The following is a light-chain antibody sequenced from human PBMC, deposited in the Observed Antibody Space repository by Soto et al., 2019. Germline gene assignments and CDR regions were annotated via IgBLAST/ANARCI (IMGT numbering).Light chain of an antibody. CDR1: GSNIGSNT. V-gene: IGLV1-44*01. J-gene: IGLJ2*01. Sequence: QSVLTQPPSASGTPGLRVTISCSGSGSNIGSNTVHWYQQLPGTAPKLLIYSNDQRPSGVPDRFSGSKSGTSASLAISGLQSEDEADYYCAAWDDSLNGVVFAGGTKLTVL. CDR2: SND. CDR3: AAWDDSLNGVV.